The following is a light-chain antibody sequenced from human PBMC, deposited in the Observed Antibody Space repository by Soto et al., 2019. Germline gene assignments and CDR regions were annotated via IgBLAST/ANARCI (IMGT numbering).Light chain of an antibody. CDR2: KAS. Sequence: DIQMTQSPSTLPASVGDRLTITCRASQSISTWLAWYQQRPGKGPKLLIYKASNLQGGVSSRFSGSGSGTEFTLTISGLQPDDFATYYGQQYYTYPWTFGHGTKVEIK. J-gene: IGKJ1*01. CDR3: QQYYTYPWT. CDR1: QSISTW. V-gene: IGKV1-5*03.